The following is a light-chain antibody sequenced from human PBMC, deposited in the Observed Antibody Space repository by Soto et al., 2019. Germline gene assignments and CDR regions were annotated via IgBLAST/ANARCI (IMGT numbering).Light chain of an antibody. CDR3: QQYGSSSWT. V-gene: IGKV3-20*01. CDR1: QSVSSSY. CDR2: GES. Sequence: EIVLTQSPGTLSLSPGERATLSCRASQSVSSSYFAWYQQRFGQAPRLLINGESSRATAIQKRFSGRGSGTDFTLTISRLEPEDFAVYYCQQYGSSSWTFGQGTKVDIK. J-gene: IGKJ1*01.